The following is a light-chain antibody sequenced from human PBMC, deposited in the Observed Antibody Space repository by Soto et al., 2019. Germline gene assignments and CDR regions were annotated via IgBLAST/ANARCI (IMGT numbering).Light chain of an antibody. V-gene: IGKV1-5*01. CDR2: DAS. J-gene: IGKJ4*01. Sequence: DIQMTQSPSTLSASVGDRVTITCRASQSISSWLAWYQQKPGKAPKLLIYDASSLESGVPSRFSGSGSGTEFSLNSSSLQPDDFATYYCQQYNSYLTFGSGTKVEIK. CDR3: QQYNSYLT. CDR1: QSISSW.